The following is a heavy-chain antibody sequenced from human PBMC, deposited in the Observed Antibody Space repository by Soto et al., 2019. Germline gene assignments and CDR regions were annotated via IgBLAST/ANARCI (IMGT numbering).Heavy chain of an antibody. CDR3: ASTAGAGFRGVNYSGMDV. Sequence: PSETLSLTCTVSGGSISSYYWSWIRQPPGKGLEWIGYIYYSGSTNYNPSLKSRVTISVDTSKNQFSLKLSSVTAADTAVYYCASTAGAGFRGVNYSGMDVWGQGTTVPVSS. CDR2: IYYSGST. CDR1: GGSISSYY. J-gene: IGHJ6*02. V-gene: IGHV4-59*01. D-gene: IGHD6-19*01.